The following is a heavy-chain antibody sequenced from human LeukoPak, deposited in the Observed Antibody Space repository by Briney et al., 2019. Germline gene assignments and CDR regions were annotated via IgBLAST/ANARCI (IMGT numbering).Heavy chain of an antibody. Sequence: SVKVSCKASGGTFSSYAISWVRQAPGQGLEWMGRIIPILGIANYAQKFQGRVTITADKSASTAYMELSSLRSEDTAVYYCARPTYYYDSSGYYESYYFDYWGQGTLVTVSS. CDR3: ARPTYYYDSSGYYESYYFDY. J-gene: IGHJ4*02. CDR1: GGTFSSYA. D-gene: IGHD3-22*01. CDR2: IIPILGIA. V-gene: IGHV1-69*04.